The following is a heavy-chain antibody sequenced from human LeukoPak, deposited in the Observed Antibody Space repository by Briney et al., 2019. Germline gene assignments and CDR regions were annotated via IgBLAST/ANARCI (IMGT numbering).Heavy chain of an antibody. J-gene: IGHJ4*02. D-gene: IGHD3-22*01. CDR1: GYTFTSYD. CDR2: MNPNSGNT. CDR3: ARARSGYYDSSGHSDY. Sequence: ASVKVSCKASGYTFTSYDINWVRQATGQGLEWMGWMNPNSGNTGYAQKFQGRVTMTWNTSISTAYMELSSLRSEDTAAYYCARARSGYYDSSGHSDYWGQGTLVTVSS. V-gene: IGHV1-8*01.